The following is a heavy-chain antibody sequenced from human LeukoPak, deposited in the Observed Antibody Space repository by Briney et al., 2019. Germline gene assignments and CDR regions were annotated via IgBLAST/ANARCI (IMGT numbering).Heavy chain of an antibody. CDR2: IIPIFGTA. J-gene: IGHJ6*03. CDR1: GGTFSSYA. CDR3: ARGEVSGGPPYYYYYMDV. D-gene: IGHD2-15*01. V-gene: IGHV1-69*05. Sequence: SVTVSCKASGGTFSSYAISWVRQAPGQGLEWMGGIIPIFGTANYAQKFQGRVTITTDESTSTAYMELSSLRSEDTAVYYCARGEVSGGPPYYYYYMDVWGKGTTVTVSS.